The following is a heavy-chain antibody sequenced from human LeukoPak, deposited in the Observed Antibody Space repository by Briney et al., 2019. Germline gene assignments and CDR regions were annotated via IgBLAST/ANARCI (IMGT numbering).Heavy chain of an antibody. CDR1: GGTFSSYA. CDR3: ARTCSGGSCYSGYFDY. J-gene: IGHJ4*02. Sequence: GSSVKVSCKASGGTFSSYAISWVRQAPGQGLEWMGGIIPIFGTANYAQKLQGRVTMTTDTSTSTAYMELRSLRSDDTAVYYCARTCSGGSCYSGYFDYWGQGTLVTVSS. D-gene: IGHD2-15*01. CDR2: IIPIFGTA. V-gene: IGHV1-69*05.